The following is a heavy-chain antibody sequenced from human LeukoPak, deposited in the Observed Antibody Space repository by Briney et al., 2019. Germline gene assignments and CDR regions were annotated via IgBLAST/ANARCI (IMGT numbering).Heavy chain of an antibody. J-gene: IGHJ6*03. CDR1: GFAFSSYA. Sequence: GGSLRLSCAASGFAFSSYAMRWVRQAPGKGLEWVSSISGSGDRRDSADSVKGRFTISRDNSKNTLYLEMYSLRAEDTAVYYCAKDRGHCTNGVCHNYYYMDVWGKGTTVTVSS. V-gene: IGHV3-23*01. CDR2: ISGSGDRR. CDR3: AKDRGHCTNGVCHNYYYMDV. D-gene: IGHD2-8*01.